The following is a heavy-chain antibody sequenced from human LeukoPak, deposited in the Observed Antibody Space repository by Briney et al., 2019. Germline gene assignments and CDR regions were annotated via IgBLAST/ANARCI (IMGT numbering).Heavy chain of an antibody. Sequence: SETLSLTCAVYGWSFNEYYWNWIRQSPGKGLEWIGNVYYTGSTYYNPSLKSRVTISQDTSKNQFSLKLTSVTAADTAVYYCARDRGSISGMTRAFDIWGQGTMVTVS. V-gene: IGHV4-34*01. CDR1: GWSFNEYY. CDR2: VYYTGST. J-gene: IGHJ3*02. CDR3: ARDRGSISGMTRAFDI. D-gene: IGHD1-20*01.